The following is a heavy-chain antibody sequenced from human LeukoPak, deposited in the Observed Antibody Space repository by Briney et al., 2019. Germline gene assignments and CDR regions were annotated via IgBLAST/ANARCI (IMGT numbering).Heavy chain of an antibody. J-gene: IGHJ4*02. Sequence: GGSLRLSCAASGLTFTSYAMHWVRQAPGKGLERVAFIRYDGSNKYYADSVKGRFTISRDNSKNTLYLQMNSLRAEDTAVYYCAKDRVAAAGTFDCWGQGTLVTVSS. CDR3: AKDRVAAAGTFDC. D-gene: IGHD6-13*01. V-gene: IGHV3-30*02. CDR1: GLTFTSYA. CDR2: IRYDGSNK.